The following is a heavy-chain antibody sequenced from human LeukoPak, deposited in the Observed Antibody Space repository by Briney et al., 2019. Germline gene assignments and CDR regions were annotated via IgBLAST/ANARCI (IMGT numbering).Heavy chain of an antibody. CDR2: ISGSGDST. D-gene: IGHD5-12*01. Sequence: GGSLRLSCAASGFTFSSYAMSWVRQAPRKGLEWVSGISGSGDSTYYADSVKGRFTISRDNSKDTLYLQMNSLRAEDTAVYYCARIFVSGYLNYGMDVWGQGTTVTVSS. CDR1: GFTFSSYA. J-gene: IGHJ6*02. CDR3: ARIFVSGYLNYGMDV. V-gene: IGHV3-23*01.